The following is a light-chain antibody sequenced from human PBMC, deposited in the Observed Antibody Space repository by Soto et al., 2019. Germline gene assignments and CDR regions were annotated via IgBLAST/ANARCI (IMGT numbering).Light chain of an antibody. CDR1: SSNIGSSL. Sequence: QSVLTQPPSSSGTHGQRVTISCSASSSNIGSSLVSWYQQLPGTAPKLLIYGNNPRPSGVPDRFSGSRSGTSASLAISGLRSADEADYYCAAWDDSLSNPVFGGVTTLTVL. CDR2: GNN. V-gene: IGLV1-47*01. J-gene: IGLJ2*01. CDR3: AAWDDSLSNPV.